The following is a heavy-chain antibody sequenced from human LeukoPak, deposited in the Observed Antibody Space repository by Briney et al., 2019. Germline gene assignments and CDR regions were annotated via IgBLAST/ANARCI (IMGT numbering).Heavy chain of an antibody. CDR2: ISETGGTI. J-gene: IGHJ4*02. V-gene: IGHV3-23*01. Sequence: GGSLRLSCAASGFTFSNYAMSWVRQAPGKGLEWVSAISETGGTIHYADSVRGRFIISRNNSKNTLYLQMNSLRAEDTAVYYCAREMTIITYSFDSWGQGTLVTVSS. CDR1: GFTFSNYA. CDR3: AREMTIITYSFDS. D-gene: IGHD5-24*01.